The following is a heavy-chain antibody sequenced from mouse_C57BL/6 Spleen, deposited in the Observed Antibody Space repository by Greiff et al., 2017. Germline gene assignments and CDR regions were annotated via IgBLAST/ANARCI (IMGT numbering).Heavy chain of an antibody. V-gene: IGHV1-50*01. J-gene: IGHJ2*01. Sequence: QVQLKQPGAELVKPGASVKLSCKASGYTFTSYWMQWVKQRPGQGLEWIGEIDPSDSYTNYNQKFKGKATLTVDTSSSTAYMQLSSLTSEDSAVYYCARKGYYSNYVNYFDYWGQGTTLTVSS. CDR3: ARKGYYSNYVNYFDY. D-gene: IGHD2-5*01. CDR2: IDPSDSYT. CDR1: GYTFTSYW.